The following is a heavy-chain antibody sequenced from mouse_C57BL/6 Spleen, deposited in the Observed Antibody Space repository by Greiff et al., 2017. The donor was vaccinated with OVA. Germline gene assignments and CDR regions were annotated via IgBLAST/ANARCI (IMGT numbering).Heavy chain of an antibody. Sequence: EVKLMESGGGLVKPGGSLKLSCAASGFTFSSYAMSWVRQTPEKRLEWVATISDGGSYTYYPDNVQGRFTISRDNAKNNLYLQMSHLKSEDTAMYYCASSPDSSGYPYFDYWGQGTTLTVAS. CDR1: GFTFSSYA. CDR2: ISDGGSYT. D-gene: IGHD3-2*02. CDR3: ASSPDSSGYPYFDY. V-gene: IGHV5-4*03. J-gene: IGHJ2*01.